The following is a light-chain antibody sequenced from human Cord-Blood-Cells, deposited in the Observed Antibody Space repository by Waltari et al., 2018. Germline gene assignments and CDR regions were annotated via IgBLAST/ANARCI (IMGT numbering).Light chain of an antibody. V-gene: IGKV3-15*01. CDR3: QQYNNWPYT. J-gene: IGKJ2*01. Sequence: EIVMTQSPATLSVSPEDRATLSCRASQSVSSNLAWYQQKPGQAPRLLIYGASTRATGIPARFSGSGSGTEFTLTISSLQSEDFAVYYCQQYNNWPYTFGQGTKLEIK. CDR2: GAS. CDR1: QSVSSN.